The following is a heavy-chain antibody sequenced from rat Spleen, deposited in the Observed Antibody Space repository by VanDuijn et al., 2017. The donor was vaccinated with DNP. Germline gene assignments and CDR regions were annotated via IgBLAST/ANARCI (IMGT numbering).Heavy chain of an antibody. D-gene: IGHD1-7*01. CDR1: GFTFSNYH. Sequence: EVQLVESGGGLVRPGRSLRLSCTASGFTFSNYHMAWVRQAPTKGLEWVASISSGGGNTYYRDSVKGRFTISRDNTKNTQYLQMDSLRSEDTATYFCATHDWQGWGQGVMVTVSS. V-gene: IGHV5S13*01. CDR3: ATHDWQG. CDR2: ISSGGGNT. J-gene: IGHJ2*01.